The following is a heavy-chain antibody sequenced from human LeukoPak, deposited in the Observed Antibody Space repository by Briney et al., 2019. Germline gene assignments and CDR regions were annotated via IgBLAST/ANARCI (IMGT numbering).Heavy chain of an antibody. J-gene: IGHJ4*02. V-gene: IGHV3-23*01. Sequence: PGGSLRLSCAASGFTFSSYAMSWVRQAPGRGLEWVSAISGSDNSTYYADSVKGRFTISRDNSKNTLYLQVNSLRAEDTAVYYCAKVSYRYYGSGSYVLDYWGQGTLVTVSS. CDR2: ISGSDNST. CDR1: GFTFSSYA. D-gene: IGHD3-10*01. CDR3: AKVSYRYYGSGSYVLDY.